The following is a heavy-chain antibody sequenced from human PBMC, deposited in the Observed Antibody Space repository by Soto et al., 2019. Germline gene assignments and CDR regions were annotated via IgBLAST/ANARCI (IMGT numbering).Heavy chain of an antibody. CDR1: GFTFSSYG. Sequence: GGSLRLSCAASGFTFSSYGMHWVRQAPGKGLEWVAVISYDGSNKYYADSVKGRFTISRDNSKNTLYLQMNSLRAEDTAVYYCAKDRPQAYSSGWYESYFQHSGQGTLVTVSS. CDR3: AKDRPQAYSSGWYESYFQH. D-gene: IGHD6-19*01. CDR2: ISYDGSNK. J-gene: IGHJ1*01. V-gene: IGHV3-30*18.